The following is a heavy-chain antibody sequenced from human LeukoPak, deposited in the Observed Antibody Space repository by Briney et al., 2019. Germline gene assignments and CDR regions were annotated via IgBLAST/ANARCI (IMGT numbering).Heavy chain of an antibody. J-gene: IGHJ4*02. CDR1: GFTFSSYG. CDR3: AKDSGTYYYDSSGYFDY. D-gene: IGHD3-22*01. CDR2: ISYDGSNK. V-gene: IGHV3-30*18. Sequence: PGRSLRLSCAASGFTFSSYGMHWVRQAPGKGLEWVAVISYDGSNKYYADSVKGRFTISRDNSKNTLYLQMNSLRAEDTAVYYCAKDSGTYYYDSSGYFDYWGQGTLVTVSS.